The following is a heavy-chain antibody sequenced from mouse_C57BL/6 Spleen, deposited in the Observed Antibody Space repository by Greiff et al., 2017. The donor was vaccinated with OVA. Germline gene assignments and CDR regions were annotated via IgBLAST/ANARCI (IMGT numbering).Heavy chain of an antibody. J-gene: IGHJ2*01. D-gene: IGHD4-1*01. CDR3: ARTGNWEGFDY. Sequence: VQLQQSGAELVRPGASVKLSCKASGYTFTDYYINWVKQRPGQGLEWIARIYPGSGNTYYNEKFKGKATLTAEKSSSTAYMQLSSLTSEDSAVYFCARTGNWEGFDYWGQGTTLTVSS. CDR1: GYTFTDYY. CDR2: IYPGSGNT. V-gene: IGHV1-76*01.